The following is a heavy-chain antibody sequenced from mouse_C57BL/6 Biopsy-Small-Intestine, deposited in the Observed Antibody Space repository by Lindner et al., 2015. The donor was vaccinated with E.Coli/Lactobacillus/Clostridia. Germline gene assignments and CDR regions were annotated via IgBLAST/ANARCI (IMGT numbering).Heavy chain of an antibody. CDR1: GFTFSSYD. D-gene: IGHD2-2*01. CDR3: ARPATMVTTDSFAY. Sequence: VQLQESGGDLVKPGGSLKLSCAASGFTFSSYDMSWVRQTPDKRLEWVATISSGGSYTYYPDSVKGRFTISRDNAKNTLYLQMSSLKSEDTAMYYCARPATMVTTDSFAYWGQGTLVTVSA. J-gene: IGHJ3*01. V-gene: IGHV5-6*01. CDR2: ISSGGSYT.